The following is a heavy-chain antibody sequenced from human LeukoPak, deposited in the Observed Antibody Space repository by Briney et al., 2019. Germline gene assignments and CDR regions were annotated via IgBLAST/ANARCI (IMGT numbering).Heavy chain of an antibody. V-gene: IGHV7-4-1*02. CDR3: ARAGAPYFYYYMDV. Sequence: GASVKVSCKASGYTFTRYAMNWVRQAPGQGLEWMGWINTNTGNPTYAHGFTGRFVFSLDTSVSTAYLQISSLKAEDTAVYYCARAGAPYFYYYMDVWGKGTTVTVSS. D-gene: IGHD4-17*01. J-gene: IGHJ6*03. CDR1: GYTFTRYA. CDR2: INTNTGNP.